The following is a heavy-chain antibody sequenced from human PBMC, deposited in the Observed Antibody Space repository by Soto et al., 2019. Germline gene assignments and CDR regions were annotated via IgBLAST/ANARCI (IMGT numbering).Heavy chain of an antibody. CDR3: AKDTYYHDGSGYYVFDY. J-gene: IGHJ4*02. CDR1: EFTFSSYG. V-gene: IGHV3-30*18. D-gene: IGHD3-22*01. Sequence: QVQLVESGGGVVQPGRSLTLSCAASEFTFSSYGIHWVRQAPGKGLEWVAVISYDGSNKQYADSVKGRFTISRDTSKSTVHLQMNSLRVEDTAVYYCAKDTYYHDGSGYYVFDYWGQGTLVTVSS. CDR2: ISYDGSNK.